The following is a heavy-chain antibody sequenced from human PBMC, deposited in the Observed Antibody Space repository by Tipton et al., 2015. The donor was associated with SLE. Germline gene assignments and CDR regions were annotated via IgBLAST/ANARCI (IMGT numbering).Heavy chain of an antibody. Sequence: SLRLSCAASGFTFSDYYMSWIRQAPGKGLEWVSYIRSSDSAIYYADSVKGRFTISRDNSKNTLYLQMNSLRAEDTAVYYCARDLTGSGWYGFDYWGQGTLVTVSS. J-gene: IGHJ4*02. CDR2: IRSSDSAI. CDR1: GFTFSDYY. V-gene: IGHV3-11*04. CDR3: ARDLTGSGWYGFDY. D-gene: IGHD6-19*01.